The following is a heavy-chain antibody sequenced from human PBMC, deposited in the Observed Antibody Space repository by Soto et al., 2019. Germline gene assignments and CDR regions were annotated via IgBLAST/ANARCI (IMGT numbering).Heavy chain of an antibody. V-gene: IGHV3-23*01. CDR1: GFTFSSYA. D-gene: IGHD3-22*01. CDR3: AKEVVFTMIVVVSPPHFDY. J-gene: IGHJ4*02. Sequence: HPGGSLRLSCAASGFTFSSYAMSWVRQAPGKGREWGSAISGSGGSTYYADSGKGRFTISRDNSMNMLYLPMTSLRAEDTAVYYCAKEVVFTMIVVVSPPHFDYWGQGTLVTVSS. CDR2: ISGSGGST.